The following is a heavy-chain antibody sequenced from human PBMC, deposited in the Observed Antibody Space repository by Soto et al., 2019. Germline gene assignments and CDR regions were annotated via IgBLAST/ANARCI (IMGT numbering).Heavy chain of an antibody. J-gene: IGHJ4*02. D-gene: IGHD1-20*01. CDR3: ARPTYNSGSPFDY. CDR1: GGSIRSGGYS. V-gene: IGHV4-61*08. CDR2: IYYSGST. Sequence: LETLSLTCAVPGGSIRSGGYSWSWSPQRPGKGLEWIGYIYYSGSTNYNPSLKSRVTISVDTSKNQFSLKLSSVTAADTAVYYCARPTYNSGSPFDYWGQGTLVTVSS.